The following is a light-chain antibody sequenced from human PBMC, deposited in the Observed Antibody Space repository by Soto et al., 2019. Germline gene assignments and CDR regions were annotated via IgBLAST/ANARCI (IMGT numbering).Light chain of an antibody. CDR3: CSSTGSRILSWV. V-gene: IGLV2-23*01. J-gene: IGLJ3*02. CDR1: SSDVGGYDR. Sequence: QSALTQPASVSGSPGQSINISCTGTSSDVGGYDRVSWYQQHPGKAPKLLIYEGTKRPSGVSKRLSGSKSGNTASLTISGLQDEDEADYYCCSSTGSRILSWVFGGGTKLTVL. CDR2: EGT.